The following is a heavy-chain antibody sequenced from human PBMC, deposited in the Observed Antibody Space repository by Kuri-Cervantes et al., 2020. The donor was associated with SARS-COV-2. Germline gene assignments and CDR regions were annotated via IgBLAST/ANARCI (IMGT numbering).Heavy chain of an antibody. V-gene: IGHV4-34*01. CDR3: ARGVPGY. CDR2: INDSGAT. CDR1: GGSFSGYQ. Sequence: SETLSLTCAVYGGSFSGYQWSWIRQTPGMGLEWIGQINDSGATKYNPSLKSRVIVSTDKSKNQFSLKLSSVTAADTAVYYCARGVPGYWGQGTLVTVSS. J-gene: IGHJ4*02. D-gene: IGHD6-6*01.